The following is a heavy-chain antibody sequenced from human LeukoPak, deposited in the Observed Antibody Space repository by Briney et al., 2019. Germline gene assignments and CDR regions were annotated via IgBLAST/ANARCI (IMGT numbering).Heavy chain of an antibody. Sequence: QTGGSLRLSCAASGFTFSSYAMHWVRQAPGKGLEWVAVISYDGSNKYYADSVKGRFTISRDNSKNTPYLQMNSLRAEDTAVYYCAMAARATDYWGQGTLVTVSS. CDR2: ISYDGSNK. J-gene: IGHJ4*02. V-gene: IGHV3-30-3*01. CDR1: GFTFSSYA. D-gene: IGHD6-6*01. CDR3: AMAARATDY.